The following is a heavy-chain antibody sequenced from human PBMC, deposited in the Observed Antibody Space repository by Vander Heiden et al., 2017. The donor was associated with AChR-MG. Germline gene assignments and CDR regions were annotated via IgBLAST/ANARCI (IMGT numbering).Heavy chain of an antibody. CDR3: ARHAGGWRQLISPRYDY. CDR2: IYPGDSDT. Sequence: EVQLVPSGVEVNKPGASLKISCKASGYRFTGYWIGWVAPMPGKGLEWVGIIYPGDSDTRYSPSFQGQVTISADKAISTAYLQWSSLEASDTAMYYCARHAGGWRQLISPRYDYWGQGTLVTVSP. D-gene: IGHD3-16*01. J-gene: IGHJ4*02. CDR1: GYRFTGYW. V-gene: IGHV5-51*01.